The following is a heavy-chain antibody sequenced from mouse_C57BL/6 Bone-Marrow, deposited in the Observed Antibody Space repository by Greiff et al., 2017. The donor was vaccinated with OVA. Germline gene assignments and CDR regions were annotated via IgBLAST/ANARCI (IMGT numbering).Heavy chain of an antibody. CDR1: GYTFTSYG. Sequence: VQLQQSGAELVRPGASVKLSCKASGYTFTSYGISWVKQRTGQGLEWIGDIYPSSGNTNYNEKFKGKATLTADKSSSTAYMKLLSLTSEDSAVYFCASYYVYYEGRGTALTVTA. J-gene: IGHJ2*01. V-gene: IGHV1-81*01. CDR3: ASYYVYY. D-gene: IGHD2-1*01. CDR2: IYPSSGNT.